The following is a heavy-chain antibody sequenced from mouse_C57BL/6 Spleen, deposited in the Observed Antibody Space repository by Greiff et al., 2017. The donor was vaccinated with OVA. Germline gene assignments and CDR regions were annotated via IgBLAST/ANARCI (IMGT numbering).Heavy chain of an antibody. CDR1: SYTFTSYW. J-gene: IGHJ2*01. V-gene: IGHV1-52*01. CDR3: ASRLDSSGYYFDY. Sequence: QVQLQQPGAELVRPGSSVKLSCKASSYTFTSYWMHWVKQRPIQGLEWIGNIDPSDSETHYNQKFKDKATLTVDKSSSTAYMQLSSLTSEDSAVYYCASRLDSSGYYFDYWGQGTTLTVSS. D-gene: IGHD3-2*02. CDR2: IDPSDSET.